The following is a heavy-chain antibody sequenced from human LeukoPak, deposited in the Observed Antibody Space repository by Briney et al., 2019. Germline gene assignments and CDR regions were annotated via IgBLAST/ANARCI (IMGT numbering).Heavy chain of an antibody. D-gene: IGHD4-23*01. CDR2: ISSSGSTI. J-gene: IGHJ4*02. V-gene: IGHV3-48*04. CDR3: ARDYGGSSPFDY. CDR1: GFTFSSYG. Sequence: PGGSLRLSCAASGFTFSSYGMNWVRQAPGKGLEWVSYISSSGSTIYYADSVKGRFTISRDNAKNSLYLHMNSLRAEDTAVYYCARDYGGSSPFDYWGQGTLVTVSS.